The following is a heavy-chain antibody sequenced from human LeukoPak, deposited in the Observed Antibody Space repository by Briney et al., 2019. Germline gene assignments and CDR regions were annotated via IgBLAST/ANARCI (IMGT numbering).Heavy chain of an antibody. CDR2: IYTSGST. V-gene: IGHV4-4*07. CDR1: GGSISSYY. Sequence: SETLSLTCTVSGGSISSYYWSWLRQPAGKGLEWIGRIYTSGSTNYNPSLKSRVTMSVDTSKNQFSLKLSSVTAADTAVYYCARDLDSSGYYYGDPDAFDIWGQGTMVTVSS. J-gene: IGHJ3*02. CDR3: ARDLDSSGYYYGDPDAFDI. D-gene: IGHD3-22*01.